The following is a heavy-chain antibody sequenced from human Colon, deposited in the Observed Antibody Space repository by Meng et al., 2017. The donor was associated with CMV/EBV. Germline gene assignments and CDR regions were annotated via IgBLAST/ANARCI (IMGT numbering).Heavy chain of an antibody. J-gene: IGHJ4*02. Sequence: CAASGFSVGTNYMSWVRQPPGKGLEWVSVIYSGGSTYYADSVKGRFTISRDNPKNTLYLQMNSLRAEDTAVYYCARGGGSSGYYYLNWGQGTLVTVSS. CDR2: IYSGGST. CDR3: ARGGGSSGYYYLN. D-gene: IGHD3-22*01. CDR1: GFSVGTNY. V-gene: IGHV3-53*01.